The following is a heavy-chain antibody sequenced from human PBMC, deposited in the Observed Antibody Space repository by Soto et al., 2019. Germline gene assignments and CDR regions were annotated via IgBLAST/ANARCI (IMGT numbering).Heavy chain of an antibody. J-gene: IGHJ4*02. CDR1: GYIFTTYG. CDR3: ARGRYGDY. D-gene: IGHD1-1*01. CDR2: ISAHNGNT. Sequence: QVHLGQSEAEVKKPGASVKVSCKGSGYIFTTYGITWVRQAPGQGLEWMGWISAHNGNTNYAQKLQGRVTVTRDTLTSTAYRELRTLRSDDTAVYYCARGRYGDYWGQGALVTVSS. V-gene: IGHV1-18*01.